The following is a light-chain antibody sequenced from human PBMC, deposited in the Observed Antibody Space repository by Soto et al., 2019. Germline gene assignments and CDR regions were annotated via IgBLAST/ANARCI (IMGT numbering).Light chain of an antibody. Sequence: SYELTQPPSVSVDPGQTASLACGGDNIETKTVHWYQQMPGQAPVLVVYDDRDRPSGIPERFSGSNSGHTATLTISRVEAGDEADYYCQVWDIVTSRRIFGGGTQLTVL. V-gene: IGLV3-21*02. J-gene: IGLJ2*01. CDR3: QVWDIVTSRRI. CDR2: DDR. CDR1: NIETKT.